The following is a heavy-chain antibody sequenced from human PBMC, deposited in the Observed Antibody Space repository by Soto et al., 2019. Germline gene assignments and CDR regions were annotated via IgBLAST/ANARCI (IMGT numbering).Heavy chain of an antibody. CDR1: GDSGASNRAT. CDR3: VRGVDSSFDY. V-gene: IGHV6-1*01. CDR2: TYYRSKWKN. D-gene: IGHD6-13*01. Sequence: SQTLSLTCVISGDSGASNRATCNGGRQSPSRGLEWMGRTYYRSKWKNDYAISVNSRITINPDTSKNQFSLQLSSVTPDDTAIYYCVRGVDSSFDYWGQGTLVTVSS. J-gene: IGHJ4*02.